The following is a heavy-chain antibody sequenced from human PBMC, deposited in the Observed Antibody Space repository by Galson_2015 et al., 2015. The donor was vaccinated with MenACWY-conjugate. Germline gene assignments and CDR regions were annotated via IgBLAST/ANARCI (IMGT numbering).Heavy chain of an antibody. J-gene: IGHJ5*02. D-gene: IGHD5-24*01. CDR2: ISPDGSVT. CDR1: GFTFNQYW. CDR3: TRGNDGSARFDP. V-gene: IGHV3-74*01. Sequence: SLRLSCAASGFTFNQYWMHWVRQAPGKGLVWVSRISPDGSVTNYADSVKGRFTLSRDNAKNTLYLQMNSLRGDDTAVYYCTRGNDGSARFDPGGQGPLVTVSS.